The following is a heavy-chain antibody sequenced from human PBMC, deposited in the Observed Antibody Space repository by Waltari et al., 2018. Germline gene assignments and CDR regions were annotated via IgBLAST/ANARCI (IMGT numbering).Heavy chain of an antibody. J-gene: IGHJ4*02. CDR2: LSTSGGST. V-gene: IGHV4-4*07. CDR1: GGSASSNY. CDR3: ARGQDIFDY. D-gene: IGHD2-15*01. Sequence: QLQLQESGPGLLKPSETLSLTCAVPGGSASSNYWNWIRQPPGKGLEWIGRLSTSGGSTDYNPSLKSRVTISTDTSKSQFSLKLRSVTAADTAVYYCARGQDIFDYWGQGVLVTVSS.